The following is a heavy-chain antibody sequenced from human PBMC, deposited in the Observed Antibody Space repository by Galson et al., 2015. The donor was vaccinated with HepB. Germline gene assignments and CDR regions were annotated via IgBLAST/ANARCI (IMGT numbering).Heavy chain of an antibody. Sequence: SLRLSCAASGFISSMYWMNWVRQAPGKGLEWVANIKEDGSEKNYVDSVKGRFTISRDNAKNSLYLQMNSQRAEDTAVYYCARVKRGEWYSYYYYGMDVWGQGTTVTVSS. CDR2: IKEDGSEK. CDR3: ARVKRGEWYSYYYYGMDV. D-gene: IGHD3-10*01. V-gene: IGHV3-7*05. CDR1: GFISSMYW. J-gene: IGHJ6*02.